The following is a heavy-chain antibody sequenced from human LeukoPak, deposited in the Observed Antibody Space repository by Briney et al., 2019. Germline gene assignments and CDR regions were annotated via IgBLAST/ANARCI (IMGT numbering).Heavy chain of an antibody. Sequence: PGGSLRLSCAGSGFTFSSYSMSWVRQAPGKGLEWLSYISSSSGTIYYADSVKGRFTISRDNAKNSLYLQMNSLRNEGTAVYYCARVDYFESWGQGTLVTVSS. CDR1: GFTFSSYS. J-gene: IGHJ4*02. V-gene: IGHV3-48*02. CDR3: ARVDYFES. CDR2: ISSSSGTI.